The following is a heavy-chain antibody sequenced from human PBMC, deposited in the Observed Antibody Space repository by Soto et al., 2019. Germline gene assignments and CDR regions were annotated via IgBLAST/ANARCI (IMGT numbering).Heavy chain of an antibody. D-gene: IGHD6-19*01. V-gene: IGHV1-46*01. J-gene: IGHJ4*02. CDR1: GYTFTSYN. CDR2: INPNGGST. CDR3: ARVFNNGWYYFDY. Sequence: ASVTVSCQASGYTFTSYNIHWVRQAPGQGLEWMGIINPNGGSTSYAQKFQGRVTMTRDTSTSTVYMELSSLRSEDTAVYYCARVFNNGWYYFDYWGQGTLVTVSS.